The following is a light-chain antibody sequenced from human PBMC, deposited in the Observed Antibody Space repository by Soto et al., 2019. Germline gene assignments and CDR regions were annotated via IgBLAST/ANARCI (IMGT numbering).Light chain of an antibody. Sequence: QAVVTQSPSASASLRASVKLTCTLSSGHNSYAIAWHQQQPEKGPRYLMKVNSDGSHSKGDGIPDRFSGSSSGAERYLTISSLQSEDEADYYCQTWSTDIRVFGGGTQLTVL. CDR3: QTWSTDIRV. CDR1: SGHNSYA. J-gene: IGLJ3*02. V-gene: IGLV4-69*01. CDR2: VNSDGSH.